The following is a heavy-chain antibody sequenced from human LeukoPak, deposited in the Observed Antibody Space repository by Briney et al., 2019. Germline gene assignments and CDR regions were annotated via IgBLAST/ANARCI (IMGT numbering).Heavy chain of an antibody. J-gene: IGHJ1*01. CDR3: ARVPLSDSSGHYYPH. CDR1: GYTFTSYG. D-gene: IGHD3-22*01. Sequence: ASVKVSCKTPGYTFTSYGMHWVRQAPGQRLEWMAWINGGNDDAKCSQKFQGRVTIIRDTSASTAYMELSSLGSEDTAVYYCARVPLSDSSGHYYPHWGQGTLVTVSS. CDR2: INGGNDDA. V-gene: IGHV1-3*01.